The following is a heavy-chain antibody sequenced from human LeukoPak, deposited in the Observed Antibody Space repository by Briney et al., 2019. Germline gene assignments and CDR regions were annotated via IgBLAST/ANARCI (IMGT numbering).Heavy chain of an antibody. Sequence: ASVKVSCKASGYTFRNYGITWVRQAPGQGLEWMGWVNPYTSNTNYAQKFQGRVTMTTDTSTSTAYMELRSLISDDTAVYYCARDPTSEPEPRHYDALDIWGQGTMVTVSA. CDR2: VNPYTSNT. J-gene: IGHJ3*02. D-gene: IGHD1-14*01. CDR1: GYTFRNYG. V-gene: IGHV1-18*01. CDR3: ARDPTSEPEPRHYDALDI.